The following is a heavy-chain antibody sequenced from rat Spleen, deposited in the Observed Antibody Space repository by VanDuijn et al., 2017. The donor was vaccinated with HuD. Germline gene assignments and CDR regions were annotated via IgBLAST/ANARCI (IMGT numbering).Heavy chain of an antibody. CDR1: GFTFSNYG. Sequence: EVQLVESGGGLVQPGRSLKLSCAASGFTFSNYGMAWVRQAPTKGLEWVASISPVTTTTNYRDSVKGRFTISRDKSRGTLYLQMDSLRSEDTATYYCAAQGPRISRFAYWGQGSLVTVSS. J-gene: IGHJ3*01. D-gene: IGHD2-7*01. CDR3: AAQGPRISRFAY. CDR2: ISPVTTTT. V-gene: IGHV5-29*01.